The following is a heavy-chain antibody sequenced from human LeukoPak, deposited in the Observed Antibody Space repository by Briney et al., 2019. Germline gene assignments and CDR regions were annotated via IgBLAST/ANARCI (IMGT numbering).Heavy chain of an antibody. V-gene: IGHV4-59*01. CDR1: GGSISGDY. D-gene: IGHD4-23*01. Sequence: SETLSLTCTVAGGSISGDYCSWVRQPPGKGVEWIAYILYSGSTNYNPSLKSRVTISVDTSKNQFSLMLTSVTAADTAVYYCARTRGYGGNSPRAFDIWGQGTMVTVSS. CDR3: ARTRGYGGNSPRAFDI. CDR2: ILYSGST. J-gene: IGHJ3*02.